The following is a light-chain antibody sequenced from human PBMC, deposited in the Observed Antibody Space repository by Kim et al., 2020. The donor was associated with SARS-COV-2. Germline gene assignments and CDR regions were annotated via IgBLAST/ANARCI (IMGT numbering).Light chain of an antibody. Sequence: DIQMTQSPSSLSASVGDTVTMTCRASQDIRNYLAWFHQKPGKVPQLLIYAASSLQSGVPSRFSGSGSGTDFTLTISSLQPEDVATYYCQKYDSAPRTFGQGTKVDIK. J-gene: IGKJ1*01. V-gene: IGKV1-27*01. CDR1: QDIRNY. CDR3: QKYDSAPRT. CDR2: AAS.